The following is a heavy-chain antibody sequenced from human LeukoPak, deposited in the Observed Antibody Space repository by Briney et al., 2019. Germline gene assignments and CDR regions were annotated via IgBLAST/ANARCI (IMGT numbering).Heavy chain of an antibody. Sequence: KPSETLSLTCTVSGGSISSGDYYWSWIRQPPGKGLEWIGYIYYSGSTYYNPSLKSRVTISVDTSKNQFSLKLSSVTAADTAVYYCARALTMAREGVGTIDYWGQGTLVTVSS. D-gene: IGHD3-10*01. V-gene: IGHV4-30-4*01. CDR3: ARALTMAREGVGTIDY. CDR2: IYYSGST. CDR1: GGSISSGDYY. J-gene: IGHJ4*02.